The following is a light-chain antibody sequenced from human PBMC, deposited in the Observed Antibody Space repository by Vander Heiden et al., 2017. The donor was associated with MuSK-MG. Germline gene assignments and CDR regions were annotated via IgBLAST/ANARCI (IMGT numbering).Light chain of an antibody. CDR2: AAS. Sequence: DVQITLSPSSLSASIGDRVTFTCRVSQDISSYLAWYQQKPGRAPELLLHAASRLDSGVPSRFSGSGSGTDYTLIISSLHPEDFATYYCQQYYSAPLTFGQGTKVEIK. CDR3: QQYYSAPLT. J-gene: IGKJ5*01. CDR1: QDISSY. V-gene: IGKV1-NL1*01.